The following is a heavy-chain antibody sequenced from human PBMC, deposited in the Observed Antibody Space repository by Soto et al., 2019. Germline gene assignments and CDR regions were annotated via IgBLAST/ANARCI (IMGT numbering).Heavy chain of an antibody. CDR2: ISYDGSNK. CDR3: AKDYQH. Sequence: QVQLVESGGGVVQPGRSLRLSCAASGFTFSSDGMHWVRQAPGKGLEWVAVISYDGSNKYYADSVKGRFTISRDNSKNTLYLQMNSLRAEATAVYYCAKDYQHWGQGTLVTVSS. V-gene: IGHV3-30*18. CDR1: GFTFSSDG. J-gene: IGHJ1*01.